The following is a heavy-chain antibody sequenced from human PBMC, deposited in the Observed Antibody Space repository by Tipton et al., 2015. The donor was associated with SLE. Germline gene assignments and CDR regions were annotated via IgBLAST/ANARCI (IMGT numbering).Heavy chain of an antibody. CDR2: IYYSGST. J-gene: IGHJ3*02. CDR1: GGSISSSSYY. D-gene: IGHD2-2*01. V-gene: IGHV4-39*02. CDR3: AREDIVVVPAAPSKWAFDI. Sequence: LRLSCTVSGGSISSSSYYWGWIRQPPGKGLEWIESIYYSGSTYYNPSLKSRVTIFVDTSKNQFSLKLSSVTAADTAVYYCAREDIVVVPAAPSKWAFDIWGQGTMVTVSS.